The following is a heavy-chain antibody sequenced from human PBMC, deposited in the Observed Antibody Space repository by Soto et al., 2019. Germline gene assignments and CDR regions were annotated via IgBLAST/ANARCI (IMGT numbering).Heavy chain of an antibody. J-gene: IGHJ6*03. V-gene: IGHV1-69*02. D-gene: IGHD4-17*01. Sequence: SSVKVSCKASGGTFTRYTISWVRQAPAQGLKWMGRIIPILGIANYAQKFQGRVTITADKSTSTAYMELSSLRSEDTAVYYCARALVTISVTTELHCYYLAVWAKGTTVPVS. CDR2: IIPILGIA. CDR1: GGTFTRYT. CDR3: ARALVTISVTTELHCYYLAV.